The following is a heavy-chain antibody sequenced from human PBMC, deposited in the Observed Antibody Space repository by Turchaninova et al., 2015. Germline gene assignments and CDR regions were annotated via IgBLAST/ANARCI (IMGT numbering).Heavy chain of an antibody. V-gene: IGHV4-39*01. CDR1: GGSLYSKRSY. CDR3: TTDPRYSSDAFDI. J-gene: IGHJ3*02. Sequence: QLQLQESGPGLVTPSAPLSLTRTLPGGSLYSKRSYWGWIRQSPGKGREWIVSIYYSGTTYYNPSLKSRVTVSVDTSKNQFSLRLTSVTATDTAVYYCTTDPRYSSDAFDIWGQGTMVTVSS. D-gene: IGHD3-9*01. CDR2: IYYSGTT.